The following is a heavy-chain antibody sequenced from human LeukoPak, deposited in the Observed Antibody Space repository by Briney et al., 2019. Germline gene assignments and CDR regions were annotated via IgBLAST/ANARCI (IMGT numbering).Heavy chain of an antibody. V-gene: IGHV3-7*01. CDR2: IKQDGREK. CDR3: ARDSDESYDKIDF. J-gene: IGHJ4*02. CDR1: GFTFTTYW. D-gene: IGHD1-1*01. Sequence: PGGSLRLSCAASGFTFTTYWMSWVRQAPGKGLEWVANIKQDGREKYYLDSVKGRFTISRDNAKNSLYLQMNSLRVEDTAVYYCARDSDESYDKIDFWGQGTLVTVSS.